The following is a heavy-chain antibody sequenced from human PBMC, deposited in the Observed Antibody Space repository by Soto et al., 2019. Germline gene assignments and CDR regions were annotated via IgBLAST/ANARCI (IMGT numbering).Heavy chain of an antibody. J-gene: IGHJ6*02. Sequence: GGSLRLSCTASGFTFSSYSMNWVRQAPGKGLEWVSSISSSSSYIYYADSVKGRFTISRDNAKNSLYLQMNSLRAEDTAVYYCARGGYCSSTSCRYYYYYGMDVWGQGTTVTVSS. D-gene: IGHD2-2*01. CDR2: ISSSSSYI. CDR1: GFTFSSYS. V-gene: IGHV3-21*01. CDR3: ARGGYCSSTSCRYYYYYGMDV.